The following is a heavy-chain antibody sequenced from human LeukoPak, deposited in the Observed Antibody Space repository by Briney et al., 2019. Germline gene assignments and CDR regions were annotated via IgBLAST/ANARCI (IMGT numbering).Heavy chain of an antibody. Sequence: PSETLSLTCSVSGESITTRYYYWGWIRQPPGKGLEWIGSIYYGEATSYNPSLMSRGTITIDTSSNHFSLRLTSVTAADTAVYYCAKGGDPYKVGNYWGQGTLVTVSS. D-gene: IGHD5-24*01. J-gene: IGHJ4*02. CDR3: AKGGDPYKVGNY. V-gene: IGHV4-39*07. CDR1: GESITTRYYY. CDR2: IYYGEAT.